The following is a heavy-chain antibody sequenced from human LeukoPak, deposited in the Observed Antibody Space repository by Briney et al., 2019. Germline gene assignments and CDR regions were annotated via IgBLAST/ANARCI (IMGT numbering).Heavy chain of an antibody. Sequence: GGSLRLSCAASGFTFSSFGMHWVRQAPGKGLEWVAFIRYDGSNKYYADSVKGRFTISRDNSKNTLYLQMNSLRAEDTAVYYCGSPVVPAAMGLAAAGTFDYWGQGTLVTVSS. J-gene: IGHJ4*02. CDR3: GSPVVPAAMGLAAAGTFDY. V-gene: IGHV3-30*02. CDR2: IRYDGSNK. D-gene: IGHD2-2*01. CDR1: GFTFSSFG.